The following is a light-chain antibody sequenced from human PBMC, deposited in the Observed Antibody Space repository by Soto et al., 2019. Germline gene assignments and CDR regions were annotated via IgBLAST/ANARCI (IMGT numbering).Light chain of an antibody. CDR2: GAS. Sequence: LMTQSPAILSVSPGERVTLSCRASQDVGINLAWYQQKPGHAPRLVVYGASTRATAFPARFSGSGSGTEFTLTISSLQSEDLAVYYSHQYNYWPGTFGQGTKLEIK. J-gene: IGKJ2*01. V-gene: IGKV3-15*01. CDR3: HQYNYWPGT. CDR1: QDVGIN.